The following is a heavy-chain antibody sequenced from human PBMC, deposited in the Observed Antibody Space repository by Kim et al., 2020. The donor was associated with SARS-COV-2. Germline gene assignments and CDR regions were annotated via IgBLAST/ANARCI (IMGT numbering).Heavy chain of an antibody. J-gene: IGHJ5*02. D-gene: IGHD2-15*01. CDR2: INPNSGGT. CDR1: GYTFTGYY. CDR3: ARVSWVTGWFDP. V-gene: IGHV1-2*02. Sequence: ASVKVSCKASGYTFTGYYMHWVRQAPGQGLEWMGWINPNSGGTNYAQKFQGRVTMTRDTSISTAYMELSRLRSDDTAVYYCARVSWVTGWFDPWGQGTLVTVSS.